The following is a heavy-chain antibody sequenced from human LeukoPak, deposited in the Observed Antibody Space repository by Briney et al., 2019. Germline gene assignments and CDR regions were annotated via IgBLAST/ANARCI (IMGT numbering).Heavy chain of an antibody. CDR3: AKRGPSDYFYGMDV. CDR1: GFTFSSYG. V-gene: IGHV3-30*18. J-gene: IGHJ6*02. Sequence: GRSLRLSCAASGFTFSSYGMHWVRQAPGKGLEWVAVISYDGSEKYYADSEKGRFTISRDNSKKMLYLQMNSLRAEDTAVYYCAKRGPSDYFYGMDVWGQGTTVTVSS. D-gene: IGHD2-2*01. CDR2: ISYDGSEK.